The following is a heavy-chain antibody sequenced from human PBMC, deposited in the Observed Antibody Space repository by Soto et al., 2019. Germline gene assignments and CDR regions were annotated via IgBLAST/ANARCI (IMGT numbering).Heavy chain of an antibody. CDR3: ARDASKDCLGGSGRSCYLDY. J-gene: IGHJ4*02. CDR1: GFTFSNYG. Sequence: PGGSLRLSYAASGFTFSNYGMHWVRQAPGKGLEWVALIWSEGSNKYYADAVKGRFTISRDNSKNTLYLQLNSLRAEDTAVYYCARDASKDCLGGSGRSCYLDYWGQGTLVTVSS. CDR2: IWSEGSNK. D-gene: IGHD2-15*01. V-gene: IGHV3-33*01.